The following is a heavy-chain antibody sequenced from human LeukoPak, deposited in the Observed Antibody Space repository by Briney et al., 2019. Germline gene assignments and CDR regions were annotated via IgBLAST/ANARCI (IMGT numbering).Heavy chain of an antibody. Sequence: SETLSLTCAVSGVSFDDYYWSWVRQPPGKGLEWIGEINHSGYTNDSPSLKSRVTMSIDTSRKQFSLNLRSVTVADTAVYYCTRMTTGHDYWGQGTLLTVSS. D-gene: IGHD4-17*01. V-gene: IGHV4-34*01. J-gene: IGHJ4*02. CDR2: INHSGYT. CDR1: GVSFDDYY. CDR3: TRMTTGHDY.